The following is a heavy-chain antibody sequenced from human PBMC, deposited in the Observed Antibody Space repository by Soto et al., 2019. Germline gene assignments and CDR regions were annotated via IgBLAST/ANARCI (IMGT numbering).Heavy chain of an antibody. Sequence: PGGSLRLSCAASGFTFSSYGMHWVRQAPGKGLEGVAVISYDGSNKYYADSVKGRFTISRDNSKNTLYLQMNSLRADDTAVYYCANYEYYYGSGSYWYYYYGMYVWGQGTTVTVSS. CDR3: ANYEYYYGSGSYWYYYYGMYV. J-gene: IGHJ6*02. CDR2: ISYDGSNK. CDR1: GFTFSSYG. V-gene: IGHV3-30*18. D-gene: IGHD3-10*01.